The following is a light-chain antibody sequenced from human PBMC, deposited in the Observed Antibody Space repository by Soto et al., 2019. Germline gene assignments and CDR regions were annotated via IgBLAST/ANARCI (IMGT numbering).Light chain of an antibody. J-gene: IGKJ2*01. CDR2: GAS. Sequence: EIVLTQSPGTLSLSPGERATLSCWASQSVSSSYLAWYQLKPGQAPRLLIYGASNRATGIPDRFSGSGSGTDFTLTISRLKPEDFAVYYCQQYGSSPRYTFGQGTKLEIK. V-gene: IGKV3-20*01. CDR3: QQYGSSPRYT. CDR1: QSVSSSY.